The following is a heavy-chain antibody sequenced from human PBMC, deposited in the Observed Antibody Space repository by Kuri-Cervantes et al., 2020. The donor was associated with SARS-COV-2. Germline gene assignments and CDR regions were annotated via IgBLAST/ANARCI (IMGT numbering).Heavy chain of an antibody. V-gene: IGHV1-18*01. Sequence: ASVKVSCKASGNTFTSFGISWVRQAPGQGLEWMGWISAYNAYTDYVQKFKGRVTMTTDTTTSTAYMELRRLTSDDTAIYYCAGSVTGDLGDYWGQGTLVTVSS. J-gene: IGHJ4*02. D-gene: IGHD7-27*01. CDR2: ISAYNAYT. CDR1: GNTFTSFG. CDR3: AGSVTGDLGDY.